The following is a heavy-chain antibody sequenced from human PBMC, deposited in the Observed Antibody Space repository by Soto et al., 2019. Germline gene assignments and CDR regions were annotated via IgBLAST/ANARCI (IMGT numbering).Heavy chain of an antibody. D-gene: IGHD1-7*01. V-gene: IGHV1-2*02. CDR3: GRGRSGELVIFY. J-gene: IGHJ4*02. Sequence: GTSVKVSCKASGYTFTGYYMHWVRQAPGQGLEWMGWINPNSGGTKYAQKYQGRVTMTRDTSITTVYMELSNLSPDDTAVYYCGRGRSGELVIFYWGQGTSVTVSS. CDR1: GYTFTGYY. CDR2: INPNSGGT.